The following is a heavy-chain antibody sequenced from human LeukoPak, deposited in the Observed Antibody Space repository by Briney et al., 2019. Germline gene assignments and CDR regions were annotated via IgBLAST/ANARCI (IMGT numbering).Heavy chain of an antibody. V-gene: IGHV1-2*02. CDR2: INPNSGGT. Sequence: GASVKVSCKASGYTFTGYYMHWARQAPGQGLEWMGWINPNSGGTNYAQKFQGRVTMTRDTSISTAYMELSRLRSDDTAVYYCARRFSSGYEGWFDPWGQGTLVTVSS. J-gene: IGHJ5*02. CDR3: ARRFSSGYEGWFDP. D-gene: IGHD5-12*01. CDR1: GYTFTGYY.